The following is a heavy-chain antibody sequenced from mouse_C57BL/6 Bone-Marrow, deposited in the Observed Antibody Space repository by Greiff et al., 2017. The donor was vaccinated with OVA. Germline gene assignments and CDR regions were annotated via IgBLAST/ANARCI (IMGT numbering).Heavy chain of an antibody. CDR1: GFTFSDYG. D-gene: IGHD2-5*01. J-gene: IGHJ4*01. CDR2: ISSGSSST. V-gene: IGHV5-17*01. Sequence: EVNVVESGGGLVKPGGSLKLSCAASGFTFSDYGMYWVRQAPEKGLEWVAYISSGSSSTYSADTVKGRFTISRDNAKNTLFLQMTSLRSENTAMDYCARFYYSSLISGAMDYWGQGTSVTVSS. CDR3: ARFYYSSLISGAMDY.